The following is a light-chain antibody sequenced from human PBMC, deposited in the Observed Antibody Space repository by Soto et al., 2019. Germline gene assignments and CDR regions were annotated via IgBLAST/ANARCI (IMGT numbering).Light chain of an antibody. J-gene: IGKJ4*01. V-gene: IGKV3-11*01. CDR1: QNIHNH. Sequence: MSQSPATLSVSPGERVTLSCRASQNIHNHMSWFLQKPGQTPRLLIYDAIIRAPDVPARFSGSGSGTDFTLTIDTLEPEDFAIYYCQHRYNWPLTFGAGTKVDIK. CDR2: DAI. CDR3: QHRYNWPLT.